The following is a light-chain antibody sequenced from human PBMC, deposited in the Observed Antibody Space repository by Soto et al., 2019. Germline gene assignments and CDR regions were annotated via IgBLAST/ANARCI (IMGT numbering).Light chain of an antibody. Sequence: QSALTQPASVSGSPGQSITLSCTGSSSDVGGYKLVSWYQQHPGKGPNLLIYEDRKRPSGVSDRFSGSKSGNTASLTISGLQAEDEADYYCCSFAGSGTLLFGGGTKRTVL. V-gene: IGLV2-23*01. CDR1: SSDVGGYKL. CDR2: EDR. CDR3: CSFAGSGTLL. J-gene: IGLJ3*02.